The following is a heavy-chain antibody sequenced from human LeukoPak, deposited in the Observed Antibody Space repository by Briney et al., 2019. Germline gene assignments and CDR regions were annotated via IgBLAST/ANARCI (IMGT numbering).Heavy chain of an antibody. Sequence: GGSLRLSCAASGFIFSSYWMSWVRQAPGKGLERVANIKQDGSEKYYVDSVQGRFTISRDNAKNSLYLQMNSLRAEDTAVYYCARDTRPVEMATIDYWGQGTLVTVSS. V-gene: IGHV3-7*01. J-gene: IGHJ4*02. CDR2: IKQDGSEK. D-gene: IGHD5-24*01. CDR1: GFIFSSYW. CDR3: ARDTRPVEMATIDY.